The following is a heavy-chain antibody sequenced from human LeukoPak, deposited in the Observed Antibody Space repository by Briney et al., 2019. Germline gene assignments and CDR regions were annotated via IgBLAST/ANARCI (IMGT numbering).Heavy chain of an antibody. V-gene: IGHV1-2*02. CDR2: INPNSGGT. Sequence: ASVKVSCKASGGTFSSYAISWVRQAPGQGLEWMGWINPNSGGTNYAQKFQGRVTMTRDTSISTAYMELSRLRSDDTAVYYCARDFHYYGSGSQTNSYYYYMDVWGKGTTVTVSS. D-gene: IGHD3-10*01. J-gene: IGHJ6*03. CDR1: GGTFSSYA. CDR3: ARDFHYYGSGSQTNSYYYYMDV.